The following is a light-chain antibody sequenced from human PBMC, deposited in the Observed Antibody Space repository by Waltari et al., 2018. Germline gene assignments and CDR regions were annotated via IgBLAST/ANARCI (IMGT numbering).Light chain of an antibody. Sequence: SSQLTQPPPVSVSPAQTARITCSGAAMSSQFAYWYLQKPGQAPVMVTYVHSERPSGIPERFSGSNSGTTVTLTISGVQTEDEADYYCQSVDSSGTVDVVGGGGTKPTVL. CDR2: VHS. CDR1: AMSSQF. CDR3: QSVDSSGTVDVV. J-gene: IGLJ2*01. V-gene: IGLV3-25*03.